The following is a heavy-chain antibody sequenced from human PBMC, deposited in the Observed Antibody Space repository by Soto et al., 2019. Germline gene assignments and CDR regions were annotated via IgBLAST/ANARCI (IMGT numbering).Heavy chain of an antibody. Sequence: HPGGSLRLSCAASGFTVSSNYMSWVRQAPGKGLEWVSVIYSGGSTYYADSVKGRFTISRDNSKNTLYLQMNSLRAEDTAVYYCARVLTAYYYSGMDDLWKGTTLTICS. D-gene: IGHD5-18*01. CDR3: ARVLTAYYYSGMDD. CDR2: IYSGGST. J-gene: IGHJ6*01. V-gene: IGHV3-53*01. CDR1: GFTVSSNY.